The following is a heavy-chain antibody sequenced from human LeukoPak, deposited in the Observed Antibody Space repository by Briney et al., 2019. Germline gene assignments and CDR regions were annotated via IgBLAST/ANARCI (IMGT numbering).Heavy chain of an antibody. CDR1: GGSISSSSYY. V-gene: IGHV4-39*01. CDR3: ARHERDGYNHRGADY. CDR2: IYYSGIT. D-gene: IGHD5-24*01. J-gene: IGHJ4*02. Sequence: SETLSLXCTVSGGSISSSSYYWGWIRRPPGKGLEWIGSIYYSGITYYNPSLKSRVTISVDTSKNQFSLKLSSVTAADTAVYYCARHERDGYNHRGADYWGQRTLVTVSS.